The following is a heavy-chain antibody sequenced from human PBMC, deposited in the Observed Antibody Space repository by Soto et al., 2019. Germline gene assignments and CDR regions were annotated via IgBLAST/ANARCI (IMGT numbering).Heavy chain of an antibody. CDR1: GFTFSSYA. J-gene: IGHJ4*02. V-gene: IGHV3-64D*08. Sequence: AGGSLRLSCSASGFTFSSYAMHWVRQAPGKGLEYVSAISSSGGSTDYADSVKGRFTISRDNSKNTLYLQMSSLRTEDTAVYYCVKSRYEAIDYFDYWGQGTLVTVSS. CDR2: ISSSGGST. CDR3: VKSRYEAIDYFDY. D-gene: IGHD1-1*01.